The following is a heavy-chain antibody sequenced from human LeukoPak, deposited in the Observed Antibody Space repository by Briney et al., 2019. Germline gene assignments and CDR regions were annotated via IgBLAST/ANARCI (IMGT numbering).Heavy chain of an antibody. J-gene: IGHJ4*02. CDR2: TYYRSKWYN. CDR3: ARDSGYSRDFDF. D-gene: IGHD5-18*01. CDR1: GNSVSSNSAA. V-gene: IGHV6-1*01. Sequence: KTSQTLSLTCAISGNSVSSNSAAWSWIRQSQSRGLEWLGRTYYRSKWYNDYAVSVKSRITINPDTFNNQFSLQLNSVTPEDTAVYYCARDSGYSRDFDFWGQGTLVTVSS.